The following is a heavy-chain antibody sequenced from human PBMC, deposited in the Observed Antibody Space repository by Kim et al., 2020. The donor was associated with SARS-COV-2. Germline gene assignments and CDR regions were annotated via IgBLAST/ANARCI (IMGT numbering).Heavy chain of an antibody. CDR3: ARSTVATISFDY. V-gene: IGHV4-39*01. CDR2: IYYSGST. D-gene: IGHD5-12*01. CDR1: GGSISSSSYY. Sequence: SETLSLTCTVSGGSISSSSYYWGWIRQPPGKGLEWIGSIYYSGSTYYNPSLKSRVTISVDTSKNQFSLKLSSVTAADTAVYYCARSTVATISFDYWGQGTLVTVSS. J-gene: IGHJ4*02.